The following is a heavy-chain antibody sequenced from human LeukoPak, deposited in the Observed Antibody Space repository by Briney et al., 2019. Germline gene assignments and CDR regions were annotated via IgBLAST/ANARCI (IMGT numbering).Heavy chain of an antibody. CDR1: GGSISSSDW. CDR3: ARGMLTAPYNNWFDP. J-gene: IGHJ5*02. CDR2: IYHTGIT. Sequence: SSGTLSLTCAVSGGSISSSDWWTWVRQPPGKGLEWIGEIYHTGITNYKPSLKSRVSISVDKSKNQFSLELNSVTAADTAVYYCARGMLTAPYNNWFDPWGQGTLVTVSS. V-gene: IGHV4-4*02. D-gene: IGHD2-21*02.